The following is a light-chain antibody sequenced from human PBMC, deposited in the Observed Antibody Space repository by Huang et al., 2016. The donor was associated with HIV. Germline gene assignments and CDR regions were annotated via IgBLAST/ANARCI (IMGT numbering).Light chain of an antibody. CDR2: GAT. Sequence: EIVMTQSPATLSVSPGERATLSCRAGQSVSSSLAWYQQKPGQAPRLLIYGATTRANGIPARFSGSGSGTEFTLTISSLQSEDFGVYYCQQYNDWPRTFGQGTKVEIK. CDR3: QQYNDWPRT. V-gene: IGKV3-15*01. J-gene: IGKJ1*01. CDR1: QSVSSS.